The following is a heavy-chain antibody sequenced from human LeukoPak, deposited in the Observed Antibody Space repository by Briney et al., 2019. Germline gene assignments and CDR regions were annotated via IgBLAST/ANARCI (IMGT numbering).Heavy chain of an antibody. CDR1: GGSISSSNW. J-gene: IGHJ4*02. Sequence: SGTLSLTCAVSGGSISSSNWWSWVRQPPGKGLEWIGETYHSGSTYYNPSLKSRVTISVDTSKNQFSLKLSSVTAADTAVYYCAREGLGELTLDYWGQGTLVTVSS. CDR3: AREGLGELTLDY. D-gene: IGHD3-16*01. CDR2: TYHSGST. V-gene: IGHV4-4*02.